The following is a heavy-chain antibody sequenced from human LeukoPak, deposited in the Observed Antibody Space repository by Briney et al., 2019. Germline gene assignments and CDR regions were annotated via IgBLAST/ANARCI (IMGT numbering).Heavy chain of an antibody. D-gene: IGHD3-10*01. CDR3: AKVARGAFDI. CDR1: GFTFSSYG. CDR2: ISYDGSNK. V-gene: IGHV3-30*18. J-gene: IGHJ3*02. Sequence: GGSLRLSCAASGFTFSSYGMHWVRQAPGKGLEWVAVISYDGSNKYYADSVKGRFTISRDNSKNTLYLQMNSLRAEDTAVYYCAKVARGAFDIWGQGTMVTVS.